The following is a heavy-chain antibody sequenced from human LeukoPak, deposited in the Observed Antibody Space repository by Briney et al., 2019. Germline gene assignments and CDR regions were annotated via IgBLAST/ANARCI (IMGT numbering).Heavy chain of an antibody. CDR1: GYIFTNYY. D-gene: IGHD4-17*01. Sequence: ASVKVSCKASGYIFTNYYMHWVRQAPGQGLEWMGIINPNGINTNYAQNFQGRVTMTRDMSTNTIYMELSSLRSEDTAVYYCAKRMSGDRGAFDIWGQGTMVTVSS. CDR2: INPNGINT. V-gene: IGHV1-46*01. CDR3: AKRMSGDRGAFDI. J-gene: IGHJ3*02.